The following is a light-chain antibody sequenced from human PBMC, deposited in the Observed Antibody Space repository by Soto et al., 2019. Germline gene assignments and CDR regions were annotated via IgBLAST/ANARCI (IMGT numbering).Light chain of an antibody. CDR2: DAS. J-gene: IGKJ1*01. CDR3: QQYDNLSWT. Sequence: IQMTQPPSSLSASVGDRVTITCQASQDISNYLNWYQQKPGKAPKLLIYDASNLETGVPSRFSGSGSGTDFTFTISSLQPEDIATYYCQQYDNLSWTFGQGTKVDIK. CDR1: QDISNY. V-gene: IGKV1-33*01.